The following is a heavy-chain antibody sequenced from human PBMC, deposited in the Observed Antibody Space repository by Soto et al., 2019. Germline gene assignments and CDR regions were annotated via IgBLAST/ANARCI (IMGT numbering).Heavy chain of an antibody. Sequence: EVQLLESGGGLVQPGGSLRLSCAASGFTFGSYAMNWLRQAPGRGLECVSFISGSGRTTYYADSVKGRFTVSRDNSKNTLYLQXNXLRAXDTALYYCAKFRGPSYSYYSMDVWGKGTTVTVSS. J-gene: IGHJ6*03. CDR1: GFTFGSYA. CDR2: ISGSGRTT. D-gene: IGHD3-16*01. V-gene: IGHV3-23*01. CDR3: AKFRGPSYSYYSMDV.